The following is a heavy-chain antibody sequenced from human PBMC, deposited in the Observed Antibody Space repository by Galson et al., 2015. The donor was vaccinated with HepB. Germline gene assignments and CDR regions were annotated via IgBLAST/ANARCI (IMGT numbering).Heavy chain of an antibody. CDR1: GYTFTSYG. CDR3: ARDAVNYYDSSGYYDLAFDI. V-gene: IGHV1-18*04. D-gene: IGHD3-22*01. CDR2: ISAYNGNT. Sequence: SVKVSCKASGYTFTSYGISWVRQAPGQGLEWMGWISAYNGNTNYAQKLQGRVTMTTDTSTSTAYMELRSLRSDDTAVYYCARDAVNYYDSSGYYDLAFDIWGQGTMVTVSS. J-gene: IGHJ3*02.